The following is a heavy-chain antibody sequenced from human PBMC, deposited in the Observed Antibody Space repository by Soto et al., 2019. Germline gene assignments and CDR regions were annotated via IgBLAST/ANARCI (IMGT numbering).Heavy chain of an antibody. CDR2: VYYSGST. J-gene: IGHJ3*02. CDR1: GGSISSGSYY. V-gene: IGHV4-39*01. D-gene: IGHD3-22*01. Sequence: QLQLQESGPGLLKPSETLSLTCTVSGGSISSGSYYWDWIRQPPGKGLEWIGNVYYSGSTNSNPSLERLVTISIDTLKNQCSLKLSSVTAADTAVYYCARQTDSYYTFDAFDIWGQGTMVTVSS. CDR3: ARQTDSYYTFDAFDI.